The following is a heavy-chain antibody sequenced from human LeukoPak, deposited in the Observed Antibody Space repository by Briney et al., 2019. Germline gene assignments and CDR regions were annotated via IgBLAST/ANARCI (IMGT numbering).Heavy chain of an antibody. J-gene: IGHJ3*02. CDR2: IFHSGST. Sequence: SETLSLTCTVSDYSISSAYYWGWIRQPPGKGLEWIGNIFHSGSTYYNPSLKSRVTISVGMSKNQFSLKLSSVTAADTAVYYCARRPTRNAFDIWGQGTMVTVSS. CDR1: DYSISSAYY. CDR3: ARRPTRNAFDI. V-gene: IGHV4-38-2*02.